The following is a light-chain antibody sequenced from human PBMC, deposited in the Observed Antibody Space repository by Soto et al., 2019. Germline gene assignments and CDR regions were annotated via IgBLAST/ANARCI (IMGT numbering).Light chain of an antibody. CDR2: KTS. V-gene: IGKV1-5*03. J-gene: IGKJ1*01. CDR1: QNIRTW. CDR3: QQYQAYWT. Sequence: DFQMTQSPSTLSASVGGRVTSTCRASQNIRTWFAWYQHKPGKAPRLLIDKTSNLESGVPSRFSVSGYGTDFPLASSSLQLDDFATYYCQQYQAYWTFGQGTKVESK.